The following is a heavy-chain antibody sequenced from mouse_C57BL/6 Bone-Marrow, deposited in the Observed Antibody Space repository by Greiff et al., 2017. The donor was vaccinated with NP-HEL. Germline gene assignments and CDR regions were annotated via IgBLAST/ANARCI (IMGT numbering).Heavy chain of an antibody. V-gene: IGHV14-4*01. Sequence: VQLKQSGAELVRPGASVKLSCTASGFNIKDDYMHWVKQRPEQGLDWIGWIDPENGDPEYASRFQGKATITADKASNTAYPQLRSRTSEDTAVYYGLRTWSADWGQGTLVTVSA. D-gene: IGHD1-1*01. CDR1: GFNIKDDY. J-gene: IGHJ3*01. CDR3: LRTWSAD. CDR2: IDPENGDP.